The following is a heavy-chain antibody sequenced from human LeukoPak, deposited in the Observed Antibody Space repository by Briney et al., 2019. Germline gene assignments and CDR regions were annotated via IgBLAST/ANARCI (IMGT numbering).Heavy chain of an antibody. CDR1: GFTFSTYS. V-gene: IGHV3-48*04. CDR3: ARVMPAAALY. J-gene: IGHJ4*02. CDR2: ITRSSNTI. D-gene: IGHD2-2*01. Sequence: GGSLRLSCAASGFTFSTYSMNWVRQAPGKGLEWISYITRSSNTIHYADSVKGRFTVSRDNAKNSLSLQMNSLRAEDTAVYYCARVMPAAALYWGQGTLVTVSS.